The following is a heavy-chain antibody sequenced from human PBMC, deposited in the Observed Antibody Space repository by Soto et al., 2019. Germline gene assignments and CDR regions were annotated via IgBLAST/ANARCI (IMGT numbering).Heavy chain of an antibody. CDR3: AGRLDGDHGVFDY. V-gene: IGHV1-69*02. D-gene: IGHD1-26*01. CDR1: GGTFSSYI. Sequence: SVKVSCKASGGTFSSYIISWVRQAPGQGLEWMGRIIPILGIANYAQKFQGRVTITADKSTSTAYMELSSLRSEDTAVYYCAGRLDGDHGVFDYWGQGTLVIVSS. J-gene: IGHJ4*02. CDR2: IIPILGIA.